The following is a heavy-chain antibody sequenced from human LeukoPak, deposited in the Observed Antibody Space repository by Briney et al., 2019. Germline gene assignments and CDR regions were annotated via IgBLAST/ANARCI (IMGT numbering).Heavy chain of an antibody. Sequence: ASVKVSCKASGYTFTGYYMHWVRQATGQGLEWMGWMNPNSGNTGYAQKFQGRVTITADESTSTAYMELSSLRSEDTAVYYCARGGYSYGPELGDYWGQGTLVTVSS. J-gene: IGHJ4*02. V-gene: IGHV1-8*03. D-gene: IGHD5-18*01. CDR1: GYTFTGYY. CDR3: ARGGYSYGPELGDY. CDR2: MNPNSGNT.